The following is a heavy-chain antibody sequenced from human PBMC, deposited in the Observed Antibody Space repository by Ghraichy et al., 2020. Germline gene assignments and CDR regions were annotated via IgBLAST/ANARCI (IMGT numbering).Heavy chain of an antibody. CDR1: GYSFASNW. J-gene: IGHJ4*02. V-gene: IGHV5-51*01. Sequence: GESLNISCKGSGYSFASNWIGWVRQMPGKGLEWMGIIYPGDSDTRYSPSFQGQVTISADKSISTAYLQWSSLKASDTAMYYCARWGIPQWLIPFDSWGQGTLVTVSS. CDR2: IYPGDSDT. CDR3: ARWGIPQWLIPFDS. D-gene: IGHD3-16*01.